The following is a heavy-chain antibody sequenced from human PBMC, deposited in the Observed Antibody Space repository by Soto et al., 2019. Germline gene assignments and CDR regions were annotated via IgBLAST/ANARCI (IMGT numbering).Heavy chain of an antibody. J-gene: IGHJ6*02. V-gene: IGHV1-2*04. CDR3: ARDQYKVGVVVPAAMLNYYYGMDV. D-gene: IGHD2-2*01. Sequence: ASVKVSCKASGYTFTGYYMHWVRQDPGQGLEWMGWINPNSGGTNYAQKFQGWVTMTRDTSISTAYMELSRLRSDDTAVYYCARDQYKVGVVVPAAMLNYYYGMDVWGQGTTVTVSS. CDR2: INPNSGGT. CDR1: GYTFTGYY.